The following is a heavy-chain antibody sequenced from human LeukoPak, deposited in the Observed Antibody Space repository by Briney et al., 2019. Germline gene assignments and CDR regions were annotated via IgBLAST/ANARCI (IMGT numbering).Heavy chain of an antibody. CDR2: INHSGYT. V-gene: IGHV4-34*01. Sequence: AETLSLTCAVYGGSFSGYYWSWIRQPPGKGLEWIGEINHSGYTNYNPSLKSRVTISVDTSKNQFSLKLSSVTAADTAVYYRARGPTTTVTTHWGQGTLVTV. D-gene: IGHD4-17*01. CDR1: GGSFSGYY. CDR3: ARGPTTTVTTH. J-gene: IGHJ1*01.